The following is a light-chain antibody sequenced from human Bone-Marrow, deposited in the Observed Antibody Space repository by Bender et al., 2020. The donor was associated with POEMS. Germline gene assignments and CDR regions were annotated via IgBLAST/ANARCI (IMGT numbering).Light chain of an antibody. V-gene: IGLV3-21*01. J-gene: IGLJ2*01. Sequence: SYVLTQPPSVSVAPGKTARITCGGDNIGSYSAHWYQQKPGQAPVVVIYFDDDRPSGIPDRFSGSNSGSAATLTISGTQAVDEADYSCQAWDNTSIIFGGGTKLTVL. CDR1: NIGSYS. CDR3: QAWDNTSII. CDR2: FDD.